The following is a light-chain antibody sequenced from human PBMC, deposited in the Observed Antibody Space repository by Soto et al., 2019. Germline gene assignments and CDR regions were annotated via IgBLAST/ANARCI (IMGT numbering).Light chain of an antibody. CDR3: QQYNFVSWT. V-gene: IGKV1-5*01. CDR2: DAS. CDR1: QSVRSR. Sequence: DIPMTQSPSTLSASVGDRVTITCRASQSVRSRLAWYQQRPGKAPQLLIYDASTSESGVPSRFSRSGSGTEFARTISSLQPDDSATYYCQQYNFVSWTFGQGTKVEIK. J-gene: IGKJ1*01.